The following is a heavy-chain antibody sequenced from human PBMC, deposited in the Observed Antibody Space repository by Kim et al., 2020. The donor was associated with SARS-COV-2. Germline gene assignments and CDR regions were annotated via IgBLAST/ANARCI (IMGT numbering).Heavy chain of an antibody. CDR3: ARKKVAGYYYYGMDV. D-gene: IGHD6-19*01. CDR2: INAGNGNT. Sequence: ASVKVSCKASGYTFTSYAMHWVRQAPGQRLEWMGWINAGNGNTKYSQKFQGRVTITRDTSASTAYMELSSLRSEDTAVYYCARKKVAGYYYYGMDVWGQGTTVTVSS. CDR1: GYTFTSYA. J-gene: IGHJ6*02. V-gene: IGHV1-3*01.